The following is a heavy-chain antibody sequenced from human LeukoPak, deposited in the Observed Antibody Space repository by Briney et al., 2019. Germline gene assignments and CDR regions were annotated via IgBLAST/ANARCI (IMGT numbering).Heavy chain of an antibody. V-gene: IGHV1-8*01. J-gene: IGHJ4*02. CDR3: ARRIRGAPTDY. CDR1: GYTFTTYD. Sequence: ASVKVSCKASGYTFTTYDLNWVRQATGQEFEWMGWMNPNSGNAGYAQKFQGRVTMTRNTSISTAYMELSNLTSEDTAVYYCARRIRGAPTDYWGQGTLVTVSS. CDR2: MNPNSGNA. D-gene: IGHD3-10*01.